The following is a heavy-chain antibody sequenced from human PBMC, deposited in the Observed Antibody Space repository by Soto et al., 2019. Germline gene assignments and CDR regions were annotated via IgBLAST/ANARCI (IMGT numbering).Heavy chain of an antibody. J-gene: IGHJ4*02. D-gene: IGHD1-26*01. CDR1: GFTFSNYG. CDR2: ISYDGSDE. Sequence: QVQLVESGGGVVQPGRSLRVSCAASGFTFSNYGIHWVRQAPGKGLEWVAVISYDGSDEYYADSVKGRFTMSRDNSKNMLYLQMNSLRAEDTAVYYCANLGSGSYEHWGQGTLVTVSS. V-gene: IGHV3-30*18. CDR3: ANLGSGSYEH.